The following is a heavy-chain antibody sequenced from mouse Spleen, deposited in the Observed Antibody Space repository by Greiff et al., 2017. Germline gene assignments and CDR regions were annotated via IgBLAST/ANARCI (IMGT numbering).Heavy chain of an antibody. J-gene: IGHJ1*01. CDR2: INSDGGST. D-gene: IGHD4-1*01. CDR1: EYEFPSHD. V-gene: IGHV5-2*01. CDR3: ARKVTGTNWYFDV. Sequence: DVKLVESGGGLVQPGESLKLSCESNEYEFPSHDMSWVRKTPEKRLELVAAINSDGGSTYYPDTMERRFIISRDNTKKTLYLQMSSLRSEDTALYYCARKVTGTNWYFDVWGAGTTVTVSS.